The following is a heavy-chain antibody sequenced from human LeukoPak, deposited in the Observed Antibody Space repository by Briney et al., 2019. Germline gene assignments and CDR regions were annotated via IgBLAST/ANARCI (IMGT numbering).Heavy chain of an antibody. D-gene: IGHD3-10*01. CDR3: AREMQGMSHYFEY. J-gene: IGHJ4*02. CDR2: INPNGDTT. Sequence: PGGSLRLSCAASGFTFSTYAMHWVRQAPGKGLEFVSAINPNGDTTFYANSVRDRFTISRDNSKNTLYLQMGSLRPEDMAVYYCAREMQGMSHYFEYWGQGTLVTVSS. V-gene: IGHV3-64*01. CDR1: GFTFSTYA.